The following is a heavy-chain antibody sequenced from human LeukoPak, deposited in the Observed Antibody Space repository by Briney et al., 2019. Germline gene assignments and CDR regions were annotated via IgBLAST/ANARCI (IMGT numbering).Heavy chain of an antibody. CDR1: GFTFSSYE. D-gene: IGHD3-10*01. Sequence: GGSLRLSCAASGFTFSSYEMNWVRQAPGKGLEWVSYISSSGSTIYYADSVKGRFTISRDNAKNSLYLQMNSLRAEDTAVYYCARSGSSYYYYYMDVWGKGTTVTISS. J-gene: IGHJ6*03. CDR2: ISSSGSTI. V-gene: IGHV3-48*03. CDR3: ARSGSSYYYYYMDV.